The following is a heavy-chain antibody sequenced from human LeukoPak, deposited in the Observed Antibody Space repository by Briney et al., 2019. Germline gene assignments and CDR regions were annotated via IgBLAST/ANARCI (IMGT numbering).Heavy chain of an antibody. CDR2: IYYSGST. V-gene: IGHV4-30-4*08. CDR3: ARDVRAAAAGKSITHFLFDY. J-gene: IGHJ4*02. CDR1: GGSISSGDYY. D-gene: IGHD6-13*01. Sequence: PSQTLSLTCTVSGGSISSGDYYWSWIRQPPGKGLEWIGYIYYSGSTYYNPSLKSRVTISVDTSKNQFSLKLSSVTAADTAVYYCARDVRAAAAGKSITHFLFDYWGQGTLVTVSS.